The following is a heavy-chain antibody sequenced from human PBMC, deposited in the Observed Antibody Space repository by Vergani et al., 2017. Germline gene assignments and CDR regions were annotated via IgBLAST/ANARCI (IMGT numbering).Heavy chain of an antibody. Sequence: QVQLQQWGGGLLKPSETLSLTCVVNGGSFTSYHWTWIRQSPGEGLEWVGEIDHTGRPDYNPSLKSRLTMSVDKSRNQFSLTLNSVTATDTAIYFCARVNTETNGHLDYYYYRDVWGQGTAVTVS. V-gene: IGHV4-34*01. CDR2: IDHTGRP. CDR3: ARVNTETNGHLDYYYYRDV. J-gene: IGHJ6*03. CDR1: GGSFTSYH. D-gene: IGHD4-11*01.